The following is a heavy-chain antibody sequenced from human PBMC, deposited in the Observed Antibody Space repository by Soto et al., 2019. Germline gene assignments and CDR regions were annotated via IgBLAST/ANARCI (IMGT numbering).Heavy chain of an antibody. CDR2: IIPILGIA. V-gene: IGHV1-69*04. CDR1: GGTFSSYT. J-gene: IGHJ3*02. Sequence: SVKVSCKASGGTFSSYTISWVRQAPGQGLEWMGRIIPILGIANYAQKFQGRVTITADKSTSTAYMELSSLRSEDTAVYYCAREGYCSSTSCRDAFDIWAKGQWSPSPQ. D-gene: IGHD2-2*01. CDR3: AREGYCSSTSCRDAFDI.